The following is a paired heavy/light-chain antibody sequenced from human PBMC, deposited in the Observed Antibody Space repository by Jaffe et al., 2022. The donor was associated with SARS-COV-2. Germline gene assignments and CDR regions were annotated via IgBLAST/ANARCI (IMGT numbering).Light chain of an antibody. J-gene: IGKJ4*01. V-gene: IGKV3-11*01. CDR2: DAS. CDR3: QQRGNWPLT. Sequence: EIVLTQSPGTLSLSPGDRATLSCRASQSISNYLAWYQQKPGQAPRLLIYDASNRATAIPARFSGSGSGTDFTLTISSLEPEDFAVYYCQQRGNWPLTFGGGTKVEI. CDR1: QSISNY.
Heavy chain of an antibody. Sequence: EVQLLESGGGLVQPGGSLRLSCAASGFTFNTHAMTWVRQAPGRGLEWVSAISGSGDRTNYADSVKGRFTISRDNSKNTLYLQMNSLRVEDAAVYYCAKEGYRYWYFDLWGRGTLVTVSS. CDR1: GFTFNTHA. CDR2: ISGSGDRT. V-gene: IGHV3-23*01. J-gene: IGHJ2*01. CDR3: AKEGYRYWYFDL. D-gene: IGHD3-16*02.